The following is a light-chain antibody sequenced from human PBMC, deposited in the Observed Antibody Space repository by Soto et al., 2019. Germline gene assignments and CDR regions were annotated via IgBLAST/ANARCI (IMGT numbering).Light chain of an antibody. CDR2: GVS. CDR1: QSVSSN. Sequence: MTQSPSSLSASVGDRVTLSCRAGQSVSSNLAWYQQKPGQAPRLLIYGVSTRATGIPDRFSGSGSGTEFTLTISRLEPEDFAVYFCQQYGYSQWTFGQGTKVDI. V-gene: IGKV3D-15*01. CDR3: QQYGYSQWT. J-gene: IGKJ1*01.